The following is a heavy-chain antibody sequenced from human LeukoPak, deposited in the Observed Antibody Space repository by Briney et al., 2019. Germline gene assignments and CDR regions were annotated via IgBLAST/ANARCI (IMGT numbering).Heavy chain of an antibody. D-gene: IGHD3-22*01. Sequence: SGGSLRLSCAASGFTFSSYGMHWVRQAPGKGLEWVAFIRYDGSNKYYADSVKGRFTISRDNSKNTLYLQMNSLRAEDTAVYYCARDGGGSYYDSSAVSPGGWGQGTLVTVSS. CDR3: ARDGGGSYYDSSAVSPGG. CDR2: IRYDGSNK. J-gene: IGHJ4*02. CDR1: GFTFSSYG. V-gene: IGHV3-30*02.